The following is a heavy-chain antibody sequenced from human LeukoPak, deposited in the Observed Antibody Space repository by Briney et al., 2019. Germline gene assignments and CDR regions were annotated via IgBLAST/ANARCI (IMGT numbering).Heavy chain of an antibody. Sequence: PSETLSLTCTVSGGSLSSSSYYWGWIRQPPGKGLEWIGSIYYSGSTYYNPSLKSRVTISVDTSKNQFSLKLSSVTAADTAVYYCARDPSDFDAFDIWGQGTMVTVSS. D-gene: IGHD3-3*01. V-gene: IGHV4-39*02. CDR1: GGSLSSSSYY. CDR3: ARDPSDFDAFDI. CDR2: IYYSGST. J-gene: IGHJ3*02.